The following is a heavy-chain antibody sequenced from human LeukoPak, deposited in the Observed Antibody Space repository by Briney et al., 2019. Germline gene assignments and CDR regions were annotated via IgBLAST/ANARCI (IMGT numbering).Heavy chain of an antibody. V-gene: IGHV4-4*09. CDR3: ARLRMYRDGYNFDY. J-gene: IGHJ4*02. CDR1: GGSISSYY. Sequence: SETLSLTCTVSGGSISSYYWSWIRQPPGKELEWIGYIYTSGSTNYNPSLKSRVTISVDTSKNQFSLKLSSVTAADTAVYYCARLRMYRDGYNFDYWGQGTLVTVSS. CDR2: IYTSGST. D-gene: IGHD5-24*01.